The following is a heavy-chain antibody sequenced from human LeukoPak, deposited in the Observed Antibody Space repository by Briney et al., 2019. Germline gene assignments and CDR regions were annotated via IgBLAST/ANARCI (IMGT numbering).Heavy chain of an antibody. CDR2: ISGSGGST. D-gene: IGHD3-10*01. CDR1: GFTFSSYA. CDR3: AKDPEYYYGSGSYSWFDP. J-gene: IGHJ5*02. Sequence: PGGSLRLSCAASGFTFSSYAMSWVRQAPGKGLEWVSAISGSGGSTYYADSVKGRFTISRDNSKNTLYLQMNSLRAEDTAVYYCAKDPEYYYGSGSYSWFDPWGQGTLVTVSS. V-gene: IGHV3-23*01.